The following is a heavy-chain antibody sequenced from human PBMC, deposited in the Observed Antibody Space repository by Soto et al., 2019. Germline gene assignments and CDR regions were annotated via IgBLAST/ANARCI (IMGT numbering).Heavy chain of an antibody. CDR2: VWFDGSYE. Sequence: QVQLVESGGGVVQPGRSLTLSCGASGFPFSEYGINWVRQAPGKGLEWVAVVWFDGSYEYFADSVKGRFIISRDNSKKTVNLQMINLRAEDTAMYFCVRDGESYDSSGKFDFWGQGTLVTVSS. CDR1: GFPFSEYG. CDR3: VRDGESYDSSGKFDF. J-gene: IGHJ4*02. D-gene: IGHD3-22*01. V-gene: IGHV3-33*01.